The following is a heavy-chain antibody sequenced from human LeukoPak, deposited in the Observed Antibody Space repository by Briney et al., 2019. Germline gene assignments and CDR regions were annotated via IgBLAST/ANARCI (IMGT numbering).Heavy chain of an antibody. CDR3: ARQRRGVVPARLDY. D-gene: IGHD2-2*01. CDR1: GGSISSSSYY. CDR2: IYSSRST. Sequence: PSETLSLTCPVSGGSISSSSYYWGWIRHPPGKGLEWIGSIYSSRSTYYNPSLNSRVTISVDTSKNQFSLKLSSATAADTAVYYCARQRRGVVPARLDYWGQGTLVTVPS. J-gene: IGHJ4*02. V-gene: IGHV4-39*01.